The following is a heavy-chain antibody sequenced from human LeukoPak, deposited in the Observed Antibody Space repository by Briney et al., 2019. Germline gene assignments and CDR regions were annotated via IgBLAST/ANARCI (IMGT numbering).Heavy chain of an antibody. CDR1: GYTFTSYD. J-gene: IGHJ4*02. CDR2: MNPDSGNT. CDR3: AVYGSGSYYKGYYFDY. Sequence: GASVKVSCKASGYTFTSYDINWVRQAPGQGLEWMGWMNPDSGNTGYAQKFQGRVTMTRDTSISTAYMELSRLRSDDTAVYYCAVYGSGSYYKGYYFDYWGQGTLVTVSS. D-gene: IGHD3-10*01. V-gene: IGHV1-8*02.